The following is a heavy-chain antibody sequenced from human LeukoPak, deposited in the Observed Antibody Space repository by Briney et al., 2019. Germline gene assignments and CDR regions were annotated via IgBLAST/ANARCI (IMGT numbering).Heavy chain of an antibody. V-gene: IGHV4-34*01. Sequence: SETLSLTCAVYGGPFSGYYWSWIRQPPGKGLEWIGEINHSGSTNYNPSLKSRVTISVDTSKNQFSLKLSSVTAADTAVYYCARYNWNYYYYYCMDVWGKGTTVTVSS. CDR2: INHSGST. CDR1: GGPFSGYY. D-gene: IGHD1-20*01. CDR3: ARYNWNYYYYYCMDV. J-gene: IGHJ6*03.